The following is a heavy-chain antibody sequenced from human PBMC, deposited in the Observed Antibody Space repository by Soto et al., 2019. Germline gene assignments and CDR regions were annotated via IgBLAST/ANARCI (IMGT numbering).Heavy chain of an antibody. CDR2: INAGNGNT. Sequence: QVQLVQSGAEVKQPGASVKVSCETSGYRFTDYAMHWVRQAPGQSLEWMGWINAGNGNTKYSQNFQGRVTIAIDTSASTAYMELSSLRSEDTAVYYCARGYDILTGYWKGDYWGQGTLVTVSS. V-gene: IGHV1-3*01. J-gene: IGHJ4*02. CDR3: ARGYDILTGYWKGDY. D-gene: IGHD3-9*01. CDR1: GYRFTDYA.